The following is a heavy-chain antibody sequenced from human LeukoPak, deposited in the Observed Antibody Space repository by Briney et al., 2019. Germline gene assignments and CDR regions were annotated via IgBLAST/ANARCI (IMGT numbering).Heavy chain of an antibody. D-gene: IGHD3-10*01. CDR2: ISYDGSNK. CDR3: AKERHPRGVSSYFDY. J-gene: IGHJ4*02. Sequence: GRSLRLSCAASGFTFSSYGMHWVRQAPGKGLEWVALISYDGSNKYYADSVKGRFTISRDNSKNTLYLQMNSLRAEDTAVYYCAKERHPRGVSSYFDYWGQGTLVTVSS. CDR1: GFTFSSYG. V-gene: IGHV3-30*18.